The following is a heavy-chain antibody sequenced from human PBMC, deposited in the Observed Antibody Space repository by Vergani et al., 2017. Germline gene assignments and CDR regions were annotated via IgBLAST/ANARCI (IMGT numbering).Heavy chain of an antibody. CDR3: ARGCGGDCYGNGFDY. J-gene: IGHJ4*02. Sequence: QVQLVESGGGVVQPGRSLRLSCADSGFTFSSYAMHWVRQAPGKGLEWVAVISYDGSNKYYADSGKGRFTISRDNSKNTLYLQMNSLRAEDTAVYYCARGCGGDCYGNGFDYWGQGTLVTVSS. V-gene: IGHV3-30-3*01. D-gene: IGHD2-21*01. CDR1: GFTFSSYA. CDR2: ISYDGSNK.